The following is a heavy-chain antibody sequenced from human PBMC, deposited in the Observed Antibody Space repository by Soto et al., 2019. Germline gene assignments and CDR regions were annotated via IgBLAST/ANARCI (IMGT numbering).Heavy chain of an antibody. CDR3: ARASEDYGDYPTNYFDY. D-gene: IGHD4-17*01. Sequence: SETLSLTCAVYGGSFSGYYWSWIRQPPGKGLEWIGEINHSGSTNYNPSLKSRVTISVDTSKNQFSLKLSSVTAADTAVYYCARASEDYGDYPTNYFDYWGQGTLVTVSS. V-gene: IGHV4-34*01. CDR2: INHSGST. CDR1: GGSFSGYY. J-gene: IGHJ4*02.